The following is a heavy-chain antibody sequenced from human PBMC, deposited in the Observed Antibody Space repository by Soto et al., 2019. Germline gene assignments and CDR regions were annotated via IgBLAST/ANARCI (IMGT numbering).Heavy chain of an antibody. CDR2: IYYSGNT. CDR1: GGSIPPGGRF. J-gene: IGHJ3*02. Sequence: QVRLQEWGPGLVKPSQTLSLKCSVPGGSIPPGGRFWSWIRPPPGKGLEWIGDIYYSGNTYYNASLKSRVTISVEAAKNQFSLKLSSLTAADTAVYYWAQVLVFTGGDGFDIWGQGRLVTVSS. D-gene: IGHD1-1*01. CDR3: AQVLVFTGGDGFDI. V-gene: IGHV4-31*02.